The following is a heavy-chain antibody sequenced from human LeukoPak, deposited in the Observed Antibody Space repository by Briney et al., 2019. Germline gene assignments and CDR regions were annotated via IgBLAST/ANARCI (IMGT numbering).Heavy chain of an antibody. Sequence: SETLSLTCAAYGGSFSGYYWSWIRQPPGKGLEWIGEINHSGSTNYNPSLKSRVTISVDTSKNLFSLKLSSVTAADTAVYYCARSNHRYCSSSSCYTFGYWGQGTLVTVSS. J-gene: IGHJ4*02. D-gene: IGHD2-2*02. CDR2: INHSGST. V-gene: IGHV4-34*01. CDR1: GGSFSGYY. CDR3: ARSNHRYCSSSSCYTFGY.